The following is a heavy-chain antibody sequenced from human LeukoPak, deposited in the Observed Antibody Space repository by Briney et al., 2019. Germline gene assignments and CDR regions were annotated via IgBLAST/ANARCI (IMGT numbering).Heavy chain of an antibody. J-gene: IGHJ3*02. D-gene: IGHD4-17*01. CDR1: GYTFTGYY. Sequence: ASVEVSCKASGYTFTGYYMHWVRQAPGQGLEWMGWINPNSGGTNYAQKFQGRVTMTRDTSISTAYMELSRLRSDDTAVYYCARDYGDRDAFDIWGRGTMVTVSS. CDR2: INPNSGGT. CDR3: ARDYGDRDAFDI. V-gene: IGHV1-2*02.